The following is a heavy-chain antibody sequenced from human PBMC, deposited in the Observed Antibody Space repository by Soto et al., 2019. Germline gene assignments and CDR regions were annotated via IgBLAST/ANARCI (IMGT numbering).Heavy chain of an antibody. J-gene: IGHJ4*02. Sequence: GGSLRLSCAASGFTFSSYDMHWVRQATGKGLEWVSAIGTAGDTYYPASVKSRFTISRENAKNSLYLQMNSLRAGDTAVYYCARAPYGPGIVGGTFEDWGQGAGV. CDR3: ARAPYGPGIVGGTFED. CDR2: IGTAGDT. V-gene: IGHV3-13*01. CDR1: GFTFSSYD. D-gene: IGHD3-10*01.